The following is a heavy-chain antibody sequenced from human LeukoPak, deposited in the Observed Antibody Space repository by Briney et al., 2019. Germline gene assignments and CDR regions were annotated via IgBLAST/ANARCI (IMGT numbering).Heavy chain of an antibody. Sequence: KPSETLSLTCAVYGGSFSGYYWSWIRQPPGKGLEWIGEINHSGSTNYNPSLKSRVTIYVDTSKNQFSLKLSSVTAADTAVYYCARGRGGKRGYFDYWGQGTLVTVSS. D-gene: IGHD3-16*01. CDR3: ARGRGGKRGYFDY. CDR1: GGSFSGYY. V-gene: IGHV4-34*01. CDR2: INHSGST. J-gene: IGHJ4*02.